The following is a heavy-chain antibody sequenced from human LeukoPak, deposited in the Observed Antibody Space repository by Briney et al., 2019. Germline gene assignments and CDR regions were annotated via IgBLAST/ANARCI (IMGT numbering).Heavy chain of an antibody. CDR2: INQDGTEK. J-gene: IGHJ4*02. D-gene: IGHD3-10*01. CDR3: VKVAKYYYGSETYYFFEH. V-gene: IGHV3-7*01. Sequence: PGGSLRLSCAASGFTFTTYWMSWVRQLPGKGLEWVANINQDGTEKYYVDSVKGRFTISRDNDKNSLDLQMNSLRVEDTGIYYCVKVAKYYYGSETYYFFEHWGQGTPVTASS. CDR1: GFTFTTYW.